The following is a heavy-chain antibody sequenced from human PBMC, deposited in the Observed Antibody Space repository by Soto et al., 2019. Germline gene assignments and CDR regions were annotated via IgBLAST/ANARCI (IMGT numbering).Heavy chain of an antibody. CDR1: NGSISSAIYY. D-gene: IGHD3-10*01. CDR2: IYHSGST. J-gene: IGHJ5*02. Sequence: QLQLQESGPGLVKPSETLSLTCTVSNGSISSAIYYWGWIRQPPGKGLEWFGSIYHSGSTYYNPSLQGRVTISVNTSKNQFSLKLRSVTAADTAVYFCAGRSSLASVQVYFGEIANYNWFDPGAREPWSPSPQ. CDR3: AGRSSLASVQVYFGEIANYNWFDP. V-gene: IGHV4-39*01.